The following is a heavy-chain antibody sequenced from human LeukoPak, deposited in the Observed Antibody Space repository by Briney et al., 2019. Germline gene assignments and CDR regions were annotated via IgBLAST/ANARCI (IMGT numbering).Heavy chain of an antibody. J-gene: IGHJ4*02. CDR1: GGSFSGYY. V-gene: IGHV4-34*01. CDR3: ARVSSGATTVDY. D-gene: IGHD1-26*01. Sequence: SETLSLTCAVYGGSFSGYYWSWIRQPPGKGLEWIGEINHSGSTNYNPSLKSRVTISVDTSKNQFSLKLSSVIAADTAVYYCARVSSGATTVDYWGQGTLVTVSS. CDR2: INHSGST.